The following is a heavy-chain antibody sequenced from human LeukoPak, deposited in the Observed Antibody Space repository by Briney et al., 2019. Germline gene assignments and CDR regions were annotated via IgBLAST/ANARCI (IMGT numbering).Heavy chain of an antibody. V-gene: IGHV3-7*01. CDR2: IKQDGSEK. J-gene: IGHJ5*02. D-gene: IGHD6-13*01. Sequence: GGSPRLPCAASGFTFSSYWMSWVRQAPGKGLEWVANIKQDGSEKYYVDSVKGRFTISRANAKNSLYLQMNSLRAEDTAVYYCARDDEAAAAEGWFDPWGQGTLVTVSS. CDR3: ARDDEAAAAEGWFDP. CDR1: GFTFSSYW.